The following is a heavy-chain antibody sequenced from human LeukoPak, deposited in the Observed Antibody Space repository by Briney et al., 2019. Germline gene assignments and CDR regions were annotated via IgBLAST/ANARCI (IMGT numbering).Heavy chain of an antibody. CDR3: TTDGRNSDFDY. CDR2: IQRQNDGGTK. V-gene: IGHV3-15*06. Sequence: TGGPLRLSCAASGFTFSNAWMSCLRQAPEKGLECVMRIQRQNDGGTKNYAAPVKGRFNISRDDSKNTMYLQMNSLKTEDTAVYYCTTDGRNSDFDYWGQGTLVTVSS. J-gene: IGHJ4*02. CDR1: GFTFSNAW. D-gene: IGHD4-23*01.